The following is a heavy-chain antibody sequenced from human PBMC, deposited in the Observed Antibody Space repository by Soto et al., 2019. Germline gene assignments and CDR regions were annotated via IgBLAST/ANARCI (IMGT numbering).Heavy chain of an antibody. Sequence: QVQLVQSGAEVKKPGSSVRVSCKASGGTFSSYAISWVRQAPGQGLEWMGGIIPIFGTANYAQKFQGRVTITADESTSTAYMELSSVRSEDKAVYYCARDNYYDSSGYFRFDPWGQGTLVTVSS. CDR3: ARDNYYDSSGYFRFDP. CDR1: GGTFSSYA. V-gene: IGHV1-69*01. D-gene: IGHD3-22*01. J-gene: IGHJ5*02. CDR2: IIPIFGTA.